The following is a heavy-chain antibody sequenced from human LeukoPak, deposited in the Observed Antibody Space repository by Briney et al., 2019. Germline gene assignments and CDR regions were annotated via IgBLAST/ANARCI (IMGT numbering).Heavy chain of an antibody. CDR1: GYSISSDYY. V-gene: IGHV4-38-2*02. D-gene: IGHD3-22*01. J-gene: IGHJ4*02. CDR2: LYHSGST. Sequence: SETLSLTCTVSGYSISSDYYWGWIRQPPGKGLEWIGSLYHSGSTYHNPSLKSRVTISVDTSKNQLSLKLSSVTAADTAVYFCARSGGLWLLTYYFDYWGQGTLVTVSS. CDR3: ARSGGLWLLTYYFDY.